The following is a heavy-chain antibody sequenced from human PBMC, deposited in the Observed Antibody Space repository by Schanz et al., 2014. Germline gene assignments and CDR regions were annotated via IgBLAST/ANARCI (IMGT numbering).Heavy chain of an antibody. D-gene: IGHD2-8*02. CDR1: GFAFSSYG. CDR3: AKSLESCPGGRCSRGYFDY. Sequence: EVQLLESGGGLVQPGGSLRLSCLASGFAFSSYGMNWLRQAPGKGLEWVSSINTGGDSTYYADSVKGRFTISRDNSRDTVYLQMNSLRAEDTAVYYCAKSLESCPGGRCSRGYFDYWGQGTLVTVSS. V-gene: IGHV3-23*01. J-gene: IGHJ4*02. CDR2: INTGGDST.